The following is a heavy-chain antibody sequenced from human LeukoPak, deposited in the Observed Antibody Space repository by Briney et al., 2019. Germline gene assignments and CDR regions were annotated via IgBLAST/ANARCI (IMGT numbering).Heavy chain of an antibody. D-gene: IGHD2-15*01. Sequence: GESLKISCKGSGYRFSTYWIAWVRQMPGKGLEWMGIIYPGDSDTRYSPSFQGQVTISADKSITTAYLQWSSLKASDTAMYYCARLGYCSGGSCYSRTHDAFDIWGQGQWSPSLQ. CDR3: ARLGYCSGGSCYSRTHDAFDI. CDR2: IYPGDSDT. J-gene: IGHJ3*02. CDR1: GYRFSTYW. V-gene: IGHV5-51*01.